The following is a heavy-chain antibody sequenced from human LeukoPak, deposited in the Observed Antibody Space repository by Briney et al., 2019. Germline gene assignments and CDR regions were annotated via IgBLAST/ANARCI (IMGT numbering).Heavy chain of an antibody. D-gene: IGHD4-17*01. V-gene: IGHV1-69*04. CDR1: GGTFDSSP. CDR2: IIPILAVA. Sequence: ASVKASCKASGGTFDSSPITWVRQAPGQGLEWMGRIIPILAVANYAQKFQGRVTITADKSTRTAYLELITLRSEDTAVYYCAREYGNLTMVTNSDFWGQGTLVTVSS. CDR3: AREYGNLTMVTNSDF. J-gene: IGHJ4*02.